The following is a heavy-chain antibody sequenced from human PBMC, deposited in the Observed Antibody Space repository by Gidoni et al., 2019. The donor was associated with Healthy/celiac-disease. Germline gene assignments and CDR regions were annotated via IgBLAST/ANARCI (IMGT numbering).Heavy chain of an antibody. CDR3: ARNIGGWYLGSFYGMDV. CDR2: INQSGST. V-gene: IGHV4-34*01. CDR1: GGSFSGYY. J-gene: IGHJ6*02. D-gene: IGHD6-19*01. Sequence: QVQLQQWGAGLLKPSETLSLTCAVYGGSFSGYYWRWIRQPPGKGLEWIGEINQSGSTNYNPSLKSRVTISVDTSKNQFSLKLISVTAADTAVYYCARNIGGWYLGSFYGMDVWGQGTTVTVSS.